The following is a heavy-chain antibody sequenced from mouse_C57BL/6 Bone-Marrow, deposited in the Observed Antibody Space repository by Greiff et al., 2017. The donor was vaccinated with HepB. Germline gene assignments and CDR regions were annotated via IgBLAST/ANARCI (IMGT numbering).Heavy chain of an antibody. CDR2: IDPENGDT. J-gene: IGHJ2*01. Sequence: VQLQQSGAELVRPGASVKLSCTASGFNIKDDYMHWVKQRPEQGLEWIGWIDPENGDTEYASKFQGKATITADTSSNTAYLQLSSLTSEDTAVYYCTTIGYYGGSYVDYWGQGTTLTVSS. CDR1: GFNIKDDY. CDR3: TTIGYYGGSYVDY. D-gene: IGHD1-1*01. V-gene: IGHV14-4*01.